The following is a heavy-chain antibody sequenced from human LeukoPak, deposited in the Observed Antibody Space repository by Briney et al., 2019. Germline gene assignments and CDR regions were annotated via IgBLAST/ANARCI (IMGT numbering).Heavy chain of an antibody. J-gene: IGHJ4*02. V-gene: IGHV1-2*02. CDR1: GYTFTGYY. Sequence: ASVKVSCKASGYTFTGYYMHWVRQAPGQGLEYMGWINPNSGGTNSAQNFQGRVTMTRDTSISTVYMELSRLRSDDTAVYYCARDRRAVAVYFDYWGQGTLVTVSS. CDR3: ARDRRAVAVYFDY. CDR2: INPNSGGT. D-gene: IGHD6-19*01.